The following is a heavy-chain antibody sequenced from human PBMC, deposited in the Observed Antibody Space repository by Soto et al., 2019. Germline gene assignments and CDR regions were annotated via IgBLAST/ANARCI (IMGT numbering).Heavy chain of an antibody. CDR1: GGSFSGYY. D-gene: IGHD2-2*01. V-gene: IGHV4-34*01. Sequence: PSETLSLTCAVYGGSFSGYYWSWIRQPPGKGLEWIGEINHSGSTNYNPSLKSRVTISVDTSKNQFSLKLSSVTAADTAVYYCARGRVIVVVPAAYTWFAPWGQGTLVPVSS. CDR3: ARGRVIVVVPAAYTWFAP. J-gene: IGHJ5*02. CDR2: INHSGST.